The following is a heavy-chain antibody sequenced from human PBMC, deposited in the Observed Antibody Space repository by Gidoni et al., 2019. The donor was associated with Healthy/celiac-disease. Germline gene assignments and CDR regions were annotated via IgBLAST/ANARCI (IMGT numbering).Heavy chain of an antibody. Sequence: EDQLLASGGGLVQPGGSVRLSCAASAVTFSSYGMSWVRQAPGKGLEWVAASSGSGGSTYDADSVKGRFTISRDNAKNTLYLQMNSLRAEDTAVYYCAKVSVVGATASLDYWGKGTLVTVSS. CDR3: AKVSVVGATASLDY. J-gene: IGHJ4*02. CDR2: SSGSGGST. CDR1: AVTFSSYG. D-gene: IGHD1-26*01. V-gene: IGHV3-23*01.